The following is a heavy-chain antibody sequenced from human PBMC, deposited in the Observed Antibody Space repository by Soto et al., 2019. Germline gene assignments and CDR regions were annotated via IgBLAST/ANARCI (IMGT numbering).Heavy chain of an antibody. CDR3: ARDGGRGWYPY. V-gene: IGHV4-59*01. Sequence: LSLTCAVSGGSISSYYWSWIRQPPGKGLEWIGYIYYSGSTNYNPSLKSRVTISVDTSKNQFSLKLSSVTAADTAVYYCARDGGRGWYPYWGQGTLVTVSS. CDR2: IYYSGST. CDR1: GGSISSYY. D-gene: IGHD6-19*01. J-gene: IGHJ4*02.